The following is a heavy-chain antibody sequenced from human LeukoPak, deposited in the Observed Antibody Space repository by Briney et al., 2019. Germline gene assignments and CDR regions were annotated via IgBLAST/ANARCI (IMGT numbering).Heavy chain of an antibody. D-gene: IGHD5-24*01. CDR3: AREDGYNYNY. CDR1: GYTFTGYY. CDR2: INPNSGGT. Sequence: GASVEVSCKASGYTFTGYYMHWVRQAPGQGLEWMGWINPNSGGTNYAQKFQGRVTMTRDTSISTAYMELSRLRSDDTAVYYCAREDGYNYNYWGQGTLVTVSS. V-gene: IGHV1-2*02. J-gene: IGHJ4*02.